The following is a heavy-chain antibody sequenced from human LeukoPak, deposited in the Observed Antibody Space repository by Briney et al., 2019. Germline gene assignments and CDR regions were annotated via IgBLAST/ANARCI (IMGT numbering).Heavy chain of an antibody. CDR2: ISSSSSYI. CDR1: GFTFSSYS. Sequence: PGGSLRLSCAASGFTFSSYSMNWVRQAPGKGLEWVSSISSSSSYIYYADSVKGRFTISRDNAKNSLYLQMNSLRAEDTAVYYCARAGVRENYFDYWGQGTLVTVSS. J-gene: IGHJ4*02. D-gene: IGHD3-10*01. CDR3: ARAGVRENYFDY. V-gene: IGHV3-21*01.